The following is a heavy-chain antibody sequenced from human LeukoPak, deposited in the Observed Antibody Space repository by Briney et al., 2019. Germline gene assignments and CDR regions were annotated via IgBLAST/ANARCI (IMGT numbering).Heavy chain of an antibody. J-gene: IGHJ4*02. CDR2: IVPIFGIP. CDR1: GGTFSSYA. Sequence: ASVKVSCKASGGTFSSYAINWVRQAPGQGLEWMGRIVPIFGIPNYAQKFQGRVTITADRSSSTAYMELSSLKSEDTAVFYCARSLDGHRSAWHGWGQGTLVTVSS. CDR3: ARSLDGHRSAWHG. V-gene: IGHV1-69*04. D-gene: IGHD2-21*01.